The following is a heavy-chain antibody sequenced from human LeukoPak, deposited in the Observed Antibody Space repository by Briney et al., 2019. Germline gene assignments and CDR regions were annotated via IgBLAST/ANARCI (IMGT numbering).Heavy chain of an antibody. CDR3: ARDLLVGATICAFDI. D-gene: IGHD1-26*01. V-gene: IGHV3-30*04. J-gene: IGHJ3*02. CDR1: GFTFSSYA. Sequence: GGSLRLSCAASGFTFSSYAMHWVRQAPGKGLEWVAVIPYDGSNKYYADSVKGRFTISRDNSKNTLYLQMNSLRAEDTAVYYCARDLLVGATICAFDIWGQGTMVTVSS. CDR2: IPYDGSNK.